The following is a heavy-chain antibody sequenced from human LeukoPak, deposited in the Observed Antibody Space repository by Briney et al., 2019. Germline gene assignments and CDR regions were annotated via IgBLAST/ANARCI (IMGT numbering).Heavy chain of an antibody. CDR3: ARDLGDLYYYYYMDV. CDR1: GFTFSSYG. V-gene: IGHV3-30*02. D-gene: IGHD3-10*01. Sequence: PGGSLRLSCAASGFTFSSYGMHWVRQAPGKGLEWVAFIRYDGSNKYYADSVKGRFTISRDNSKNTLYLQMNSLRAEDTAVYYCARDLGDLYYYYYMDVWGKGTTVTVSS. J-gene: IGHJ6*03. CDR2: IRYDGSNK.